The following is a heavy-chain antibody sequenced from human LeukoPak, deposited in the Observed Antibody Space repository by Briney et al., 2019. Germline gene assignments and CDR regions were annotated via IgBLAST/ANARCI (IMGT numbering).Heavy chain of an antibody. Sequence: GASVKVSCKASGYTFTSYDINWVRQATGQGLEGRGGMNPNSGNTGYAQKFQGRVTMTRTTSISTAYMELSSLRSEATAVYYCARVRRNNWFAPWGQGTLVTVSS. CDR2: MNPNSGNT. V-gene: IGHV1-8*01. CDR3: ARVRRNNWFAP. D-gene: IGHD4/OR15-4a*01. J-gene: IGHJ5*02. CDR1: GYTFTSYD.